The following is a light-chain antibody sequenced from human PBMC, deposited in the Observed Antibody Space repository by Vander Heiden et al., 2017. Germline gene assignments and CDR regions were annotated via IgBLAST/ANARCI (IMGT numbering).Light chain of an antibody. Sequence: QSPLPQPASVSGSPGQSITISCTGTSNDVGGYNYVSWYQHHPGKAPKLIIYEVTNRPSGVSNRFSGSKSGNTASLTISGLQAEDEADYYCASYTSVSTSVVFGGGTKLTVL. V-gene: IGLV2-14*01. J-gene: IGLJ2*01. CDR3: ASYTSVSTSVV. CDR1: SNDVGGYNY. CDR2: EVT.